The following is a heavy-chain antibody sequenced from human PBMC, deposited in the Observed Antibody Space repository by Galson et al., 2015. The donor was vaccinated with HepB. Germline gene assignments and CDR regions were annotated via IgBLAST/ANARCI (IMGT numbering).Heavy chain of an antibody. CDR3: AKDGARGDFDWLTYYYYGLDV. V-gene: IGHV1-3*04. J-gene: IGHJ6*02. D-gene: IGHD3-9*01. CDR2: INTGNGHT. CDR1: GYTFTSYN. Sequence: SVKVSCKASGYTFTSYNMHWVRQAPGQSLEWMGWINTGNGHTKYSQKFQGRVTITRDTSASTAYMELSRLRSDDTAVYYCAKDGARGDFDWLTYYYYGLDVWGQGSTVTVSS.